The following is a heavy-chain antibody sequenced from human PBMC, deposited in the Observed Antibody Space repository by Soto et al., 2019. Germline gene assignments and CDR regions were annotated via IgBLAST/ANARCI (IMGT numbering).Heavy chain of an antibody. D-gene: IGHD1-20*01. CDR2: IGGGDT. Sequence: GGSLRLSCAPSGFTFNIFAMSWVRQAPGKGLEWVSSIGGGDTYYADSVKGRFTISRDNAKNMVFLQMNSLRAEDTARYYCVKDRMDHNSVWDPFDIWGQGKRGTVS. CDR3: VKDRMDHNSVWDPFDI. J-gene: IGHJ3*02. V-gene: IGHV3-23*01. CDR1: GFTFNIFA.